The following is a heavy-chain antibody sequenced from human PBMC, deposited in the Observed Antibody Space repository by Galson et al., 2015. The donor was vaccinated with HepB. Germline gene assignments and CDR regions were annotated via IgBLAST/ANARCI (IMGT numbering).Heavy chain of an antibody. Sequence: SVKVSCKASGYTFIYFHVHWVRQAPGQGFEWMGIIDPSGGGTVYAQQFQGRVTMTRDTSTGTAYMELSSLTSEDTAVYFCARDRGYYGSGSHGGSLNLWGQGTLVAVSS. D-gene: IGHD3-10*01. J-gene: IGHJ3*01. CDR3: ARDRGYYGSGSHGGSLNL. V-gene: IGHV1-46*01. CDR1: GYTFIYFH. CDR2: IDPSGGGT.